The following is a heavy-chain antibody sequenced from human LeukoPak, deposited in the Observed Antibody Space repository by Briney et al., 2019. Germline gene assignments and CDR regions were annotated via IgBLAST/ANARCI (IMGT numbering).Heavy chain of an antibody. CDR3: ANGPHYNILTGFYKVRSHLDY. V-gene: IGHV3-30*02. Sequence: GGSLRLSCAASGFTFSNYGMHWVRQAPGKGLGWVAFIRYDGSKKYYADSVTGRFTLSSDNSKNTLYLQMNSLRAEDTAMYYCANGPHYNILTGFYKVRSHLDYWGQGTLVTVSS. J-gene: IGHJ4*02. CDR2: IRYDGSKK. D-gene: IGHD3-9*01. CDR1: GFTFSNYG.